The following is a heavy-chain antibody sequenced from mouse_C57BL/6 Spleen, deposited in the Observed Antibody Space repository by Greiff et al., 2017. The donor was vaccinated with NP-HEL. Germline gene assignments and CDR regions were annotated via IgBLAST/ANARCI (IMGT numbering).Heavy chain of an antibody. CDR2: IYPGSGST. V-gene: IGHV1-55*01. CDR3: ARQSNYDFDV. D-gene: IGHD2-5*01. Sequence: QVQLQQPGAELVKPGASVQMSCKASGYTFTSYWITWVKQRPGQGLEWIGDIYPGSGSTNYNEKFKSKATLTVDTSSSTAYMQLSSLTSEDSAFYYCARQSNYDFDVWGTGTTVTVSS. CDR1: GYTFTSYW. J-gene: IGHJ1*03.